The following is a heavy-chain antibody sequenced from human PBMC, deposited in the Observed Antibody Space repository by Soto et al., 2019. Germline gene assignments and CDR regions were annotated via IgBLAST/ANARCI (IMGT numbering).Heavy chain of an antibody. CDR2: INHSGST. V-gene: IGHV4-34*01. D-gene: IGHD6-13*01. J-gene: IGHJ2*01. CDR1: GGSFSGYY. CDR3: ARGCPVTGDSSSWYGGYFDL. Sequence: QVQLQQWGAGLLKPSETLSLTCAVYGGSFSGYYWSWIRQPPGKGLEWIGEINHSGSTNYNPSLKRRVTISVDQSKNQLSLKLSSVTAAGTGVYYCARGCPVTGDSSSWYGGYFDLWGRCTLVTVSS.